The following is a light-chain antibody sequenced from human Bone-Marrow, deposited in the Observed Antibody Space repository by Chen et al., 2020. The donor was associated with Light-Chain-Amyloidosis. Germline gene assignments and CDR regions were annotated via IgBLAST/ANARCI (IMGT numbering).Light chain of an antibody. Sequence: QSALTQPASVSGAPGPSITISCTGTSGDVGAYNDVSWYQQPPGKAPKLLIYDVSNRPSGVSNRFSGSKSGNTASLTISGLQAEDEADYYCNSYTTSDTYVFGTGTEVTVL. V-gene: IGLV2-14*03. CDR1: SGDVGAYND. CDR2: DVS. CDR3: NSYTTSDTYV. J-gene: IGLJ1*01.